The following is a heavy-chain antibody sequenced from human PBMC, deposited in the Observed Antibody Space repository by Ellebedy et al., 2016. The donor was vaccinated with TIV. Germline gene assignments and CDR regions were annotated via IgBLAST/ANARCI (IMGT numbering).Heavy chain of an antibody. CDR3: ARRAIMDSSAVKDPMDDWYFDL. Sequence: MPSETLSLTCTVSGGSISSGSYYWSWIRQPPGKGLEWIGYIYYSGSTNYNPSLKSRVTISVDTSKNQFSLKLSSVTAADTAVYYCARRAIMDSSAVKDPMDDWYFDLWGRGTLVTVSS. CDR2: IYYSGST. V-gene: IGHV4-61*01. J-gene: IGHJ2*01. D-gene: IGHD3-22*01. CDR1: GGSISSGSYY.